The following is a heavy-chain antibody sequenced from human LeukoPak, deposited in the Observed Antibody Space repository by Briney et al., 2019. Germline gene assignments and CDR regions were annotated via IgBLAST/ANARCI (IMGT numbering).Heavy chain of an antibody. J-gene: IGHJ4*02. CDR1: GFTFSDYY. D-gene: IGHD1-26*01. CDR2: ISSSRSYT. V-gene: IGHV3-11*03. Sequence: GSLRLSCVASGFTFSDYYMSWIRQAPGKGLEWVSYISSSRSYTNYADSVKGRFTISRDSAKNSLYLQMNSLRAEDTAVYYCAMIVGSTRPFDYWGQGTLVTVSS. CDR3: AMIVGSTRPFDY.